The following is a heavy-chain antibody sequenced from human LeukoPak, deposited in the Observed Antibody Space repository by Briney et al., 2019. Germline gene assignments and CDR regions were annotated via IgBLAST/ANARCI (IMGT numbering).Heavy chain of an antibody. V-gene: IGHV3-11*04. CDR2: VCGSGTTI. CDR3: ARDAGPAAGRGWF. Sequence: RESLRLSCAASGFTFSDYYMSWIRQAPGKGREWVSCVCGSGTTIYYADSVRGRFIISRDNAKNSLSLQMTSLAAEDTAVYYCARDAGPAAGRGWFWGQGTLVTGSS. CDR1: GFTFSDYY. J-gene: IGHJ4*02. D-gene: IGHD6-13*01.